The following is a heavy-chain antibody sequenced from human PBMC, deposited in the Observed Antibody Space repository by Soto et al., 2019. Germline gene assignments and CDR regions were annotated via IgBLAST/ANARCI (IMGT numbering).Heavy chain of an antibody. J-gene: IGHJ6*02. CDR3: AKEGLWFGELFEYYYGMDV. CDR1: GFTFSSYA. V-gene: IGHV3-23*01. Sequence: GGSLRLSCAASGFTFSSYAMSWVRQAPGKGPEWVSAISGSGGSTYYADSVKGRFTISRDNSKNTLYLQMNSLRAEDTAVYYCAKEGLWFGELFEYYYGMDVWGQGTTVTVSS. CDR2: ISGSGGST. D-gene: IGHD3-10*01.